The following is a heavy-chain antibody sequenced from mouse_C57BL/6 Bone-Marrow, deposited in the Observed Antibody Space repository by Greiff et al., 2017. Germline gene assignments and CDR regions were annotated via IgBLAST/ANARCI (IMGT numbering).Heavy chain of an antibody. CDR3: ARDGYYVGDFDY. J-gene: IGHJ2*01. V-gene: IGHV5-9*01. CDR2: ISGGGGNT. D-gene: IGHD2-3*01. CDR1: GFTFSSYT. Sequence: EVQLVESGGGLVKPGGSLKLSCAASGFTFSSYTMSWVRQTPEKRLEWVATISGGGGNTYYPDSVKGRFTISRDNAKNTLYLQMSSLRSEDTALYYCARDGYYVGDFDYWGQGTTLTVSS.